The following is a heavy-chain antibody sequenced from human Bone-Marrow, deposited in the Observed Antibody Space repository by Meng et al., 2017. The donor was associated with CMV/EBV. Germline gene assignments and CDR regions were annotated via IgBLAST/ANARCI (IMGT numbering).Heavy chain of an antibody. D-gene: IGHD3-22*01. CDR3: LANGYYSNWFDP. V-gene: IGHV4-39*01. CDR1: GGSVSSGNFY. CDR2: IYHGGST. Sequence: QVQLQESGPGLEKPSQTLSLTCTVSGGSVSSGNFYWGWIRQPPGKGLEYIGSIYHGGSTYYNPSLKSRVTIFVDMSKNQFSLRLTSVTAADTAVYYCLANGYYSNWFDPWGQGTLVTVSS. J-gene: IGHJ5*02.